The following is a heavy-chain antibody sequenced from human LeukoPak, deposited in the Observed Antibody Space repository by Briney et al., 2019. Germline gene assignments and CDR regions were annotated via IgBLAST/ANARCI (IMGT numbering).Heavy chain of an antibody. D-gene: IGHD6-13*01. Sequence: PGGSLRLSCAASGFTFSSYAMSWVRQAPGKGLEWVSAISGSGGSTYYADSVKGRFTISRDNSKNTLYLLMNSLRAEDTAVYYCATHRHSSSWYAEPDLVNWGQGTLVTVSS. V-gene: IGHV3-23*01. CDR1: GFTFSSYA. CDR2: ISGSGGST. J-gene: IGHJ4*02. CDR3: ATHRHSSSWYAEPDLVN.